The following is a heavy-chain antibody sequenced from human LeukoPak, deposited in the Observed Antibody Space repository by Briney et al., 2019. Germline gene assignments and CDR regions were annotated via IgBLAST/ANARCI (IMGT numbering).Heavy chain of an antibody. Sequence: TPSETLSLTCTVSGGSISSGDYYWSWIRQPPGKGLEWIGYIYYSGSTNYNPSLESRVSISVDTSKNQFSLKLSSVTAADTAVYYCARPMTTVTTGAFDIWGQGTMVTVSS. CDR3: ARPMTTVTTGAFDI. CDR2: IYYSGST. V-gene: IGHV4-30-4*08. J-gene: IGHJ3*02. D-gene: IGHD4-17*01. CDR1: GGSISSGDYY.